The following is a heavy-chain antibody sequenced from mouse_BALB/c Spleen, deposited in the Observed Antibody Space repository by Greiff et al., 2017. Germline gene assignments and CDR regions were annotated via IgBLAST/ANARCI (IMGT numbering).Heavy chain of an antibody. V-gene: IGHV2-9*02. CDR1: GFSLTSYG. Sequence: VQLQESGPGLVAPSQSLSITCTVSGFSLTSYGVHWVRQPPGKGLEWLGVIWAGGSTNYNSAFMSRLSISKDNSKSQVFLKMNSLQPDDTAMYYCARSLLITTAPRAWFAYWGQGPLVTVSA. CDR2: IWAGGST. J-gene: IGHJ3*01. D-gene: IGHD1-2*01. CDR3: ARSLLITTAPRAWFAY.